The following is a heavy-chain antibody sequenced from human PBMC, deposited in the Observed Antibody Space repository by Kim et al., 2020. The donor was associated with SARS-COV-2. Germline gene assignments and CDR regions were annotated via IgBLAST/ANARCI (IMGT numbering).Heavy chain of an antibody. J-gene: IGHJ2*01. Sequence: GGSLRLSCAASGFTFSSYDMHWVRQATGKGLEWVSAIGTAGDTYYPGSVKGRFTISRENAKNSLYLQMNSLRAGDTAVYYCARVVVAINYWYFDLWGRGTLVTVSS. V-gene: IGHV3-13*01. CDR1: GFTFSSYD. CDR2: IGTAGDT. CDR3: ARVVVAINYWYFDL. D-gene: IGHD5-12*01.